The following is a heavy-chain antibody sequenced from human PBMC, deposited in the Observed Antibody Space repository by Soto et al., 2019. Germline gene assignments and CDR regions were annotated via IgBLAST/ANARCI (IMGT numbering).Heavy chain of an antibody. CDR1: GYTFTGYY. D-gene: IGHD6-19*01. J-gene: IGHJ6*02. CDR3: ARTVAGYYYYYYGMDV. Sequence: ASVKVSCKACGYTFTGYYMHWVRQAPGQGLEWMGWINPNSGGTNYAQKFQGWVTMTRDTSISTAYMELSRLRSDDTAVYYCARTVAGYYYYYYGMDVWGQGTTVTVSS. CDR2: INPNSGGT. V-gene: IGHV1-2*04.